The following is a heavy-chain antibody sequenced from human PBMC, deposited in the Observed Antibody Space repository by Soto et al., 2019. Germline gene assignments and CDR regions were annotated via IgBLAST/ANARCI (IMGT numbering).Heavy chain of an antibody. V-gene: IGHV4-34*01. CDR3: ARGGVMIVVYYFDY. D-gene: IGHD3-22*01. CDR1: GGSFSGYY. Sequence: QVQLQQWGAGLLKPSETLSLTCAVYGGSFSGYYWSWIRQPPGKGLEWIGEINHSGSTNYNPSLKSRVTISVDTSKNQCSLKLSSVTAADTAVYYCARGGVMIVVYYFDYWGQGTLVTVSS. J-gene: IGHJ4*02. CDR2: INHSGST.